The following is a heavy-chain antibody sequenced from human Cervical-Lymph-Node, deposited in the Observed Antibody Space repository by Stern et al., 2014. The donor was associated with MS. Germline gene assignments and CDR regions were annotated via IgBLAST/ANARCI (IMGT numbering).Heavy chain of an antibody. CDR3: VRDSLQYDNPDY. D-gene: IGHD3-22*01. Sequence: EVQLEESGGGLVQPGGSLRLSCAASGFTVSSNYMSWVRQAPGKGLEWVSVIYSGGSTYYADSVKGRFTISRDNSKNTLYLQMNSLRVEDTAVYYCVRDSLQYDNPDYWGQGTLVTVSS. CDR2: IYSGGST. J-gene: IGHJ4*02. V-gene: IGHV3-66*02. CDR1: GFTVSSNY.